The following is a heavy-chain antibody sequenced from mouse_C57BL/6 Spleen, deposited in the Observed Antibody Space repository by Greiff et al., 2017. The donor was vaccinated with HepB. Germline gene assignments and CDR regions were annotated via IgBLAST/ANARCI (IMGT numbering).Heavy chain of an antibody. J-gene: IGHJ3*01. D-gene: IGHD2-5*01. CDR1: GYTFTDYY. Sequence: EVQLQQSGPELVKPGASVKISCKASGYTFTDYYMNWVKQSHGKSLEWIGDINPNNGGTSYNQKFKGKATLTVDKSSSTAYMELRSLTSEDSAVYYCASPDYSNWGFAYWGQGTLVTVSA. CDR2: INPNNGGT. V-gene: IGHV1-26*01. CDR3: ASPDYSNWGFAY.